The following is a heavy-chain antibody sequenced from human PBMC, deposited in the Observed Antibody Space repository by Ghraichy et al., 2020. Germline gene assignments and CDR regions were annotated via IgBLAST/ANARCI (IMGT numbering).Heavy chain of an antibody. CDR2: INPNSGGT. CDR1: GYTFTGYY. J-gene: IGHJ6*02. D-gene: IGHD1-20*01. Sequence: ASVKVSCKASGYTFTGYYMHWVRQAPGQGLEWMGWINPNSGGTNYAQKFQGRVTMTRDTSISTAYMELSRLRSDDTAVYYCARGGITGTPYPIYGMDVWGQGTTVTVSS. CDR3: ARGGITGTPYPIYGMDV. V-gene: IGHV1-2*02.